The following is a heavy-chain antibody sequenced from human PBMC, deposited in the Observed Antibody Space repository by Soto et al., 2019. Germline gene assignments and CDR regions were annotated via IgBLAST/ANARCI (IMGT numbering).Heavy chain of an antibody. CDR3: AKDGLRGAYDFWSGYPGV. J-gene: IGHJ4*02. Sequence: GSLKLSCAASGFTFDDYTMHWVRQAPGKGLEWVSLISWDGGSTYYADAVKGRFTISRDNSKNSLYLQMNSLRTEDTALYYCAKDGLRGAYDFWSGYPGVWGQGTLVTVSS. V-gene: IGHV3-43*01. D-gene: IGHD3-3*01. CDR2: ISWDGGST. CDR1: GFTFDDYT.